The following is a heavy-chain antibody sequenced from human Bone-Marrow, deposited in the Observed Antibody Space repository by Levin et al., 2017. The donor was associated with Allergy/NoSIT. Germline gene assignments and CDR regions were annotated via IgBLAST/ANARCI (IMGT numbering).Heavy chain of an antibody. CDR1: GFTFSSYA. J-gene: IGHJ4*02. CDR3: AKGTRVLRFLEWSKQTRPGLGLFDY. Sequence: PGGSLRLSCAASGFTFSSYAMSWVRQAPGKGLEWVSAISGSGGSTYYADSVKGRFTISRDNSKNTLYLQMNSLRAEDTAVYYCAKGTRVLRFLEWSKQTRPGLGLFDYWGQGTLVTVSS. V-gene: IGHV3-23*01. D-gene: IGHD3-3*01. CDR2: ISGSGGST.